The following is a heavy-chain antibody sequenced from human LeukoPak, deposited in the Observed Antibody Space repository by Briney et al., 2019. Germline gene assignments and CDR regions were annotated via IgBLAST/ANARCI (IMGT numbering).Heavy chain of an antibody. Sequence: SQTLSLTCGISGDSVSSNNGAWNWIRQSPSRGLEWLGRTYYRSKWYNDYAGSMKGRITISPDTSKNQFSLQLNSVTPEDTAVYYCARGGSGWYVSVFDPWGQGTLVTVSS. D-gene: IGHD6-13*01. CDR2: TYYRSKWYN. CDR3: ARGGSGWYVSVFDP. V-gene: IGHV6-1*01. J-gene: IGHJ5*02. CDR1: GDSVSSNNGA.